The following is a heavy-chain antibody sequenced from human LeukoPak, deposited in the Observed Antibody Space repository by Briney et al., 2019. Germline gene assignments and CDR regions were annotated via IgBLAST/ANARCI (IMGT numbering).Heavy chain of an antibody. CDR3: ARYIRGPNYYIDV. CDR2: VSYSGTT. CDR1: GGSLSSDY. D-gene: IGHD1-14*01. J-gene: IGHJ6*03. Sequence: SETLSLTCTASGGSLSSDYWSWIRQPPGKGLEWIGYVSYSGTTNYNPSLNSRLTISLDTSKNRFSLNLSSVTAADTAIYFCARYIRGPNYYIDVWGKRTTVTVSS. V-gene: IGHV4-59*01.